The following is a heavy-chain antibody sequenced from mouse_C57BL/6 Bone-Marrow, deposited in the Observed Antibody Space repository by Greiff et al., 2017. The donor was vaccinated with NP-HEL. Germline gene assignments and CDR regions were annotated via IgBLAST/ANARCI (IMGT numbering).Heavy chain of an antibody. Sequence: QVQLKQSGAELVRPGTSVKMSCKASGYTFTNYWIGWAKQRPGHGLEWIGDIYPGGGYTNYNEKFKGKATLTADKSSSTAYMQFSSLTSEDSAIYYCARDGEWPEGAMDYWGQGTSVTVSS. CDR3: ARDGEWPEGAMDY. J-gene: IGHJ4*01. CDR1: GYTFTNYW. V-gene: IGHV1-63*01. D-gene: IGHD2-3*01. CDR2: IYPGGGYT.